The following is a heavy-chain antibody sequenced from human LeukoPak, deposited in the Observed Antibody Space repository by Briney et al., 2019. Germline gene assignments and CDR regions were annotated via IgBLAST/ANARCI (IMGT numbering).Heavy chain of an antibody. D-gene: IGHD5-18*01. V-gene: IGHV3-23*01. CDR3: GKTTVGYSSGQKPAWPVDY. J-gene: IGHJ4*02. CDR1: GFTFGSHA. Sequence: GGSLRLSCEASGFTFGSHAMYWVRQAPGKGLEWVAGIFGSGGSPHYADPVKGRFSISRDNSRNTVYLQINSLRAEDTAVYYCGKTTVGYSSGQKPAWPVDYWGQGTLVTVSS. CDR2: IFGSGGSP.